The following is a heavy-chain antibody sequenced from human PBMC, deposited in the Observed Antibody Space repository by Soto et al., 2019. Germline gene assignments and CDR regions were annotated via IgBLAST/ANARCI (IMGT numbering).Heavy chain of an antibody. CDR2: VSKDGGTK. D-gene: IGHD2-2*01. V-gene: IGHV3-30*18. CDR1: GFSFSSYG. J-gene: IGHJ4*02. Sequence: QVQLVESGGGVVQPGRALRLSCAASGFSFSSYGMHWVRQAPGKGLEWVAVVSKDGGTKFYQDSVMGRFTISRDNSKNALYLQMSSLRPEDTAVYYCAKLCCDPGMPPDYWGQGTLVTVSS. CDR3: AKLCCDPGMPPDY.